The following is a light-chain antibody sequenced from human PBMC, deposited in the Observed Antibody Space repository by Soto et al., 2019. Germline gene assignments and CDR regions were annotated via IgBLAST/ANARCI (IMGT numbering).Light chain of an antibody. Sequence: IQMTQSPSSLSASVGDRVTITCRASQSISSYLNWYQQKPGKAPKLLIYAESSLQSGVPSRFSGSGSGTDFTLTISSLQPEDFATYYCQQSYSTLWTVGQGTKVEIK. J-gene: IGKJ1*01. V-gene: IGKV1-39*01. CDR2: AES. CDR1: QSISSY. CDR3: QQSYSTLWT.